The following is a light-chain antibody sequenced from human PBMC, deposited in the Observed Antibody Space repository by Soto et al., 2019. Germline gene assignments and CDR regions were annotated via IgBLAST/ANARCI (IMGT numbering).Light chain of an antibody. CDR1: QDIGSH. CDR2: FAS. J-gene: IGKJ5*01. CDR3: QQFRNLPIT. V-gene: IGKV1D-16*01. Sequence: DIQMTQSPSSLSASVGDRVTITCRASQDIGSHLAWYQQKPEKAPKSLIYFASTLQSGVPSRFSASGSGTDFTLTISSLQPEDFATYYCQQFRNLPITFGQGTRLEIK.